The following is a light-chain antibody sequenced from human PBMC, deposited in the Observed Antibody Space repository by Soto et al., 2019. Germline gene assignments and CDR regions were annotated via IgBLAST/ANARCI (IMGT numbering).Light chain of an antibody. CDR2: AAG. CDR3: QQTYSTPWT. V-gene: IGKV1-39*01. J-gene: IGKJ1*01. Sequence: DIQLTQSPSSLSASIGDRVTITCRASQRVNNYLNGFQQKPGGAPKLLIYAAGTLQHGVPSRFSGSGSGTDLTLIISALEPEDCGTYYCQQTYSTPWTFGRGNKVDIK. CDR1: QRVNNY.